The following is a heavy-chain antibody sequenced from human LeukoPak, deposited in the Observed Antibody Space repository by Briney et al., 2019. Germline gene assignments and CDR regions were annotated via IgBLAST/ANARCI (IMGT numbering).Heavy chain of an antibody. Sequence: GGSLRLSCAASGSTFSSYAMHWVRQAPGKGLEWVAVISYDGSNKYYADSVKGRFTISRDNSKNTLYLQMNSLRAEDTAVYYCARDRAVAGLSPVDYWGQGTLVTVSS. CDR1: GSTFSSYA. J-gene: IGHJ4*02. CDR2: ISYDGSNK. V-gene: IGHV3-30-3*01. D-gene: IGHD6-19*01. CDR3: ARDRAVAGLSPVDY.